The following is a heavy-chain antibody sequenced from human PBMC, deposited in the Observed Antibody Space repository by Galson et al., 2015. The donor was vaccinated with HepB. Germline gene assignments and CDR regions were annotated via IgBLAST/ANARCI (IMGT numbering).Heavy chain of an antibody. CDR2: IGTSNSHT. V-gene: IGHV3-11*03. Sequence: SLRLSCAASGFSFSDHYMTWIRRAPGKGLAWVSYIGTSNSHTKYADSVKGRFTIYRDNAKNLLFLDMSSLRVDDTAVYFCARKPNYDVLTGERYNFDYWGRGTLVTVSS. CDR1: GFSFSDHY. D-gene: IGHD3-9*01. CDR3: ARKPNYDVLTGERYNFDY. J-gene: IGHJ4*02.